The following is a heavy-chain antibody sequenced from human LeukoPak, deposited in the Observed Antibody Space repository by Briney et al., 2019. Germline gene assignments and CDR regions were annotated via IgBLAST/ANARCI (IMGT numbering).Heavy chain of an antibody. J-gene: IGHJ4*02. V-gene: IGHV4-34*01. CDR3: ARHGENFSSGWYGVADY. CDR2: IYYSGST. Sequence: SETLSLTCAVYGGSFSGYYWSWIRQPPGKGLEWIGSIYYSGSTYYNPSLKSRVTISVDTSKNQFSLKLSSVTAADTAVYYCARHGENFSSGWYGVADYWGQGTLVTVSS. D-gene: IGHD6-19*01. CDR1: GGSFSGYY.